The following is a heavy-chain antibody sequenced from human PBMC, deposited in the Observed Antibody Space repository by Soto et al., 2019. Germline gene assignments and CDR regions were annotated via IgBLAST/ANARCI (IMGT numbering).Heavy chain of an antibody. D-gene: IGHD4-17*01. CDR2: ISYSGTT. CDR3: ATMGTPVTGLYYFDY. V-gene: IGHV4-30-4*01. Sequence: SETLSLNCTLSGGSIISASSYWSWIRQPPGKGLEWIGFISYSGTTHYSASLRSRVSISVDTSKNQFSLDLSSVTAADTAVYYCATMGTPVTGLYYFDYWGQGTLVT. CDR1: GGSIISASSY. J-gene: IGHJ4*02.